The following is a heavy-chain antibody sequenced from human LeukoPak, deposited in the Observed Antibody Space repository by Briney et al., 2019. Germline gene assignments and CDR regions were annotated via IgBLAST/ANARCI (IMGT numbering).Heavy chain of an antibody. D-gene: IGHD2-15*01. CDR2: IYPGDSDT. CDR1: GYSFTSYY. Sequence: GESLKISCKASGYSFTSYYIGWVRQMPGKGLEWMGIIYPGDSDTKYSPSFQGQVTISADKSISTAYLQWSSLKASDTAMYYCARCSGGSCYSLDYWGQGTLVTVSS. V-gene: IGHV5-51*01. CDR3: ARCSGGSCYSLDY. J-gene: IGHJ4*02.